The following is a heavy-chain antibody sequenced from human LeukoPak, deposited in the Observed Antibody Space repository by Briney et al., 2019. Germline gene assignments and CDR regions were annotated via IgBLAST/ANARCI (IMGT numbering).Heavy chain of an antibody. V-gene: IGHV4-34*01. D-gene: IGHD3-10*01. CDR2: INHSGST. CDR1: GVSISSSY. J-gene: IGHJ4*02. CDR3: ARSRGGDPFDY. Sequence: SETLSLTCTVSGVSISSSYWSWIRQPPGKGLEWIGEINHSGSTNYNPSLKSRVTISVDTSKNQFSLKLSSVTAADTAVYYCARSRGGDPFDYWGQGTLVTVSS.